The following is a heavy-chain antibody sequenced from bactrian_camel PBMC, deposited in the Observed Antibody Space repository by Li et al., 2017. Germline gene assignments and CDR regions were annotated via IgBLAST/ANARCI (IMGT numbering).Heavy chain of an antibody. CDR3: AAGWSFGVGTLLRRHYNY. J-gene: IGHJ4*01. D-gene: IGHD3*01. V-gene: IGHV3S53*01. Sequence: VQLVESGGGSVQAGESLRLACAADSATYSPSCMGWFRQSPGKEREGIAVIDGDGKADYRDSVKGRFTISQDDAKNMVYLQVNSLKAEDTAMYYCAAGWSFGVGTLLRRHYNYWGQGTQVTVS. CDR2: IDGDGKA. CDR1: SATYSPSC.